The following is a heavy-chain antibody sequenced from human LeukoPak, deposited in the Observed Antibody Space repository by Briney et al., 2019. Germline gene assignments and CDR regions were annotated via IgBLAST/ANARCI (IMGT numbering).Heavy chain of an antibody. CDR2: IYSSGRT. J-gene: IGHJ4*02. Sequence: SETLSLTCTVSGGSISTDYWSWIRQPPGKGLEWIGYIYSSGRTNYNPSLKSRVTISVDTSKTQFPLKLTSVTAADTAVYYCARLAGSSSSDYWGQGTLVTVSS. CDR1: GGSISTDY. CDR3: ARLAGSSSSDY. D-gene: IGHD6-6*01. V-gene: IGHV4-4*09.